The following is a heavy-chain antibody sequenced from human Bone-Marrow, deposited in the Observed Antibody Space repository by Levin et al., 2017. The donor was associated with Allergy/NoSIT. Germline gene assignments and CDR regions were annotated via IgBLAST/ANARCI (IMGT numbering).Heavy chain of an antibody. V-gene: IGHV3-7*03. CDR2: IKQGGHAK. D-gene: IGHD4-17*01. CDR3: VRGPNYGDRPDFFDY. J-gene: IGHJ4*02. Sequence: PGGSLRLSCLGSGFTFSNHWMIWVRQAPRKGLECVAHIKQGGHAKTYVDSVKGRFTISRDDTQNSLYLQMNSLGVEDTAVYYCVRGPNYGDRPDFFDYWGQGTLVTVSS. CDR1: GFTFSNHW.